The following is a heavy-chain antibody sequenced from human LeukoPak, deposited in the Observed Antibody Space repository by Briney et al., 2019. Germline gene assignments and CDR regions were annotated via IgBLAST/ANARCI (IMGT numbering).Heavy chain of an antibody. Sequence: SETLSLTCAGSGASISNDNWWSWVRQSPGKGLEWFGEIYHTGRTTYNPSLKSRVTISVDKSKNLFSLKLSSVTAADTAVYYCARNGLYSLDYWGQGTLVTVSS. D-gene: IGHD2-15*01. J-gene: IGHJ4*02. CDR2: IYHTGRT. V-gene: IGHV4-4*02. CDR3: ARNGLYSLDY. CDR1: GASISNDNW.